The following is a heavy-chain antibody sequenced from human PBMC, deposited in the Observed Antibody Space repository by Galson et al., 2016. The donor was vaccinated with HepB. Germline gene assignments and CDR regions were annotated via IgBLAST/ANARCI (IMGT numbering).Heavy chain of an antibody. V-gene: IGHV3-74*01. CDR3: ARAGVIPYYYYGMDV. J-gene: IGHJ6*01. D-gene: IGHD3-10*01. Sequence: SLRLSCAASGFTFTSYWIHWVRQVPGEGLVWVSRINSDGSSTHYADSVKGRFTISRDNAKNTVYLQMNSLRVEDTAVYYCARAGVIPYYYYGMDVWVQGTMVIVSS. CDR2: INSDGSST. CDR1: GFTFTSYW.